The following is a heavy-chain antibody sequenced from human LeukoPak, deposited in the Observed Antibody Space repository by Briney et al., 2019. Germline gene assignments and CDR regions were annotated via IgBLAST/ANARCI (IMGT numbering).Heavy chain of an antibody. CDR2: ITSTATHT. CDR1: GFTFSGHS. CDR3: ARDGSPNSGYYAFFDT. J-gene: IGHJ4*02. D-gene: IGHD1-26*01. V-gene: IGHV3-21*01. Sequence: GGSLRLSCAASGFTFSGHSMSWVRQAPGKGLEWVSSITSTATHTYYADPVKGRFTISRDNTKNSLILQTSSLTVADTGIYYCARDGSPNSGYYAFFDTWGQGTLVTVSS.